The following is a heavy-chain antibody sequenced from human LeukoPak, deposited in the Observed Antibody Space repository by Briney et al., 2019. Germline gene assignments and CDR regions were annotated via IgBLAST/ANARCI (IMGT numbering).Heavy chain of an antibody. CDR2: IYPGDSDT. J-gene: IGHJ3*02. CDR3: ARLVPPGVIDAFDI. Sequence: GESLQISCQGSGYSFTSYWIGWVRQMPGKGLEWMGIIYPGDSDTRYSPSFQGQVTISADKSISTAYLQWSSLKASDAAMYYCARLVPPGVIDAFDIWGQGTMVTVSS. V-gene: IGHV5-51*01. CDR1: GYSFTSYW. D-gene: IGHD2-21*01.